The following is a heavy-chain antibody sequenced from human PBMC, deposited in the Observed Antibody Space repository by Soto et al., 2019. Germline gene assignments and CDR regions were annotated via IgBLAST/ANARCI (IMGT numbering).Heavy chain of an antibody. CDR1: GFTFSSYA. J-gene: IGHJ6*02. CDR3: ARDGWIQLYPPYYGMDV. V-gene: IGHV3-30-3*01. D-gene: IGHD5-18*01. Sequence: QVQLVESGGGVVQPGRSLRLSCAASGFTFSSYAMHWVRQAPGKGLEWVAVISYDGSNKYYADSVKGRFTISRDNSKNTLYLQMNSLRAEDTAVYYCARDGWIQLYPPYYGMDVWGQGTTVTVSS. CDR2: ISYDGSNK.